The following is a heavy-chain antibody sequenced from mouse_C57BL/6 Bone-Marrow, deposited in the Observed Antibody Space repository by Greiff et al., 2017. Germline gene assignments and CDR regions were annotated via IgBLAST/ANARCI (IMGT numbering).Heavy chain of an antibody. CDR1: GFTFSDYG. CDR3: ARPYYYGLDY. J-gene: IGHJ2*01. CDR2: ISSGSSTI. Sequence: DVKLVESGRGLVKPGGSLKLSCAASGFTFSDYGMHWVRQAPEKGLEWVAYISSGSSTIYYADTVKCRFTISRDNAKNTLFLQMTSLRSEDTAMYYCARPYYYGLDYWGQGTTLTVSS. D-gene: IGHD1-1*01. V-gene: IGHV5-17*01.